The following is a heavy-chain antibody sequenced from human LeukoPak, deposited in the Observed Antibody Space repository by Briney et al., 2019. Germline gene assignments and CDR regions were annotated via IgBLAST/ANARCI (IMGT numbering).Heavy chain of an antibody. CDR1: GFTFSSYA. D-gene: IGHD6-25*01. CDR2: ISGSGGST. Sequence: GGSLRLSCAASGFTFSSYAMSWVRQAPGKGLEWVSAISGSGGSTYYADSVKGRFTISRDNSKNTLHLQMNSLRAEDTAVYYCAKRGGSYPLGTFDYWGQGTLVTVSS. V-gene: IGHV3-23*01. J-gene: IGHJ4*02. CDR3: AKRGGSYPLGTFDY.